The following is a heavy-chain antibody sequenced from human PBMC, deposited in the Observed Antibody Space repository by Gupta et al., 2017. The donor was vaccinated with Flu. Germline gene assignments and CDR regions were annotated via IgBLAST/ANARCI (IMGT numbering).Heavy chain of an antibody. Sequence: EVQLVESVGGLVRPGGSLRLSCAVSGFSFSDAWMTWVRQAPGKGPEWVARIMSKSSAESTYYAAPVKGRFTISRDDSQNTVYLQMNSLITEDTALYYCTMGFSGHWDDAFHIWGQGTMVTVSS. D-gene: IGHD5-12*01. CDR2: IMSKSSAEST. CDR3: TMGFSGHWDDAFHI. J-gene: IGHJ3*02. V-gene: IGHV3-15*05. CDR1: GFSFSDAW.